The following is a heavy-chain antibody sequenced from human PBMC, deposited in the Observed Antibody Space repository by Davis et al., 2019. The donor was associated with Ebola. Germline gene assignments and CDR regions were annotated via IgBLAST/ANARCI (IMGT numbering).Heavy chain of an antibody. V-gene: IGHV3-11*06. D-gene: IGHD3-22*01. Sequence: PGGSLRLSCAASGFTFSDYYMSWILQAPGKGPEWVSYISSNSTNKKYADSVKGRFTISRDDAKNSLYLQMNSLRAEDTAVYYCAREAYYYDSTGYYYDIPDLFDYWGQGTLVTVSS. CDR2: ISSNSTNK. CDR3: AREAYYYDSTGYYYDIPDLFDY. CDR1: GFTFSDYY. J-gene: IGHJ4*02.